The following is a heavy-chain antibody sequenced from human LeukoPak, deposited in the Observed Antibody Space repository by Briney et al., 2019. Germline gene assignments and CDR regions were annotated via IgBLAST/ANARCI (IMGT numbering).Heavy chain of an antibody. CDR1: GFTFSSYG. V-gene: IGHV3-30*02. CDR2: IRYDGSNK. J-gene: IGHJ4*02. CDR3: ARSEYSSSPQFGY. D-gene: IGHD6-6*01. Sequence: GGSLRLSCAASGFTFSSYGMHWVRQAPGKGLEWVAFIRYDGSNKYYADSVKGRFTISRDNSKNTLYLQMNSLRAEDTAVYYCARSEYSSSPQFGYWGQGTLVTVSS.